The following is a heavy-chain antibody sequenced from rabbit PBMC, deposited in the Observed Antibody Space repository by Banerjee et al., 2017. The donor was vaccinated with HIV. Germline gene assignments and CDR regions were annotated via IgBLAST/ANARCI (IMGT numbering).Heavy chain of an antibody. Sequence: QSLEESGGDLVKPGASLTLTCTASGFSFSSGYYMCWVRQAPGKGLEWIACIGASSNGNTYYATWATGRFTISKTSSTVDLKMTSLTAADTATYFCAREDYTTYGGVVYATYYGMDLWGQGPSSPS. V-gene: IGHV1S40*01. CDR3: AREDYTTYGGVVYATYYGMDL. D-gene: IGHD6-1*01. CDR1: GFSFSSGYY. CDR2: IGASSNGNT. J-gene: IGHJ6*01.